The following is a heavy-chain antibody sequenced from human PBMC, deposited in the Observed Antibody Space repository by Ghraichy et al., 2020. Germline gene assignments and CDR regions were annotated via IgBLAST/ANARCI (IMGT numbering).Heavy chain of an antibody. CDR2: ITSSSRFT. CDR3: ARGSKVVRFYYYDGMDV. D-gene: IGHD4-23*01. J-gene: IGHJ6*02. V-gene: IGHV3-48*02. Sequence: LSLTCVGSGFTFGSYSMNWVRQSPGKRLEWVSYITSSSRFTSYADSVKGRFTISRDNAQNLLSLQMSSLTDEDTAVYYCARGSKVVRFYYYDGMDVWGQGTTVTVSS. CDR1: GFTFGSYS.